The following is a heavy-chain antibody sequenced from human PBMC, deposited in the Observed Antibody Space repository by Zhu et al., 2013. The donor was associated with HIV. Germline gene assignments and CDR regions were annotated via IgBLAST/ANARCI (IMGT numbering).Heavy chain of an antibody. CDR2: INPKRGDT. CDR1: GYIFNGYY. V-gene: IGHV1-2*02. CDR3: ARDPSSRYYTDV. Sequence: QVQLVQAGAELKXPGASVKVSCKASGYIFNGYYIHWVRQAPGKGIEWMGYINPKRGDTKLAQNFRGRIFITRDTSIDTVYMELRSLTSDDTAVYYCARDPSSRYYTDVWGKGTTVIVSS. J-gene: IGHJ6*03.